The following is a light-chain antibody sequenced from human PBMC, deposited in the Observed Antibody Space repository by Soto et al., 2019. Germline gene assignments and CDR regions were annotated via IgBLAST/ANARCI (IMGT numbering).Light chain of an antibody. V-gene: IGKV1-39*01. CDR1: QSVRSY. Sequence: DIQMTQYKSSLSASVGDTITITCLASQSVRSYLNWYQQKPGKAPDLLIYTTTSLQSEVPSRFSGSGSETHFTLTITSLQPEDSATYYCQQSYSTPPWTFGQVTNVDIK. CDR2: TTT. J-gene: IGKJ1*01. CDR3: QQSYSTPPWT.